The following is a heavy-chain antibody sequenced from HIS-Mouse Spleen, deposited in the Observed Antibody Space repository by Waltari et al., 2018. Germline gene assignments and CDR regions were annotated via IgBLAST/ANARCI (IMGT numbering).Heavy chain of an antibody. CDR3: ARDREVDWYFDL. V-gene: IGHV1-2*02. J-gene: IGHJ2*01. CDR2: INPNSGGT. D-gene: IGHD1-26*01. Sequence: QLQLVQSGAAGKQPGASVKVSCQASAHTSSCYYMHWVRQAPGQGLEWMGWINPNSGGTNYAQKFQGRVTMTRETSISTAYMELSRLRSDDTAVYYCARDREVDWYFDLWGRGTLVTVSS. CDR1: AHTSSCYY.